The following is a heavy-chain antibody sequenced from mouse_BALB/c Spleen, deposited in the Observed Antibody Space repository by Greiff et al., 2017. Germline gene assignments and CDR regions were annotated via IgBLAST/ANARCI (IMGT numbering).Heavy chain of an antibody. D-gene: IGHD1-2*01. J-gene: IGHJ3*01. CDR2: IYPGNGDT. CDR3: AREVLRPWFAY. V-gene: IGHV1-12*01. CDR1: GYTFTSYN. Sequence: QVQLQQPGAELVKPGASVKMSCKASGYTFTSYNMHWVKQTPGQGLEWIGAIYPGNGDTSYNQKFKGKATLTADKSSSTAYMQLSSLTSEDSAVYYCAREVLRPWFAYWGQGTLVTVSA.